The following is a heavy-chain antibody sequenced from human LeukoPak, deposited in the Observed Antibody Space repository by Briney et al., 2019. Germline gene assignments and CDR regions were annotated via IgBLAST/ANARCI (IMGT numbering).Heavy chain of an antibody. Sequence: ASVKVSCKVSGYTLTELSMHWVRQAPGKGLEWMGGFDPEDGETIYAQKFQGRVTMTRDTSTSTVYMELSSLRSEDTAVYYCARDQRKDFWSGYYTGLDYYYGMDVWGQGTTVTVSS. CDR3: ARDQRKDFWSGYYTGLDYYYGMDV. CDR1: GYTLTELS. J-gene: IGHJ6*02. V-gene: IGHV1-24*01. CDR2: FDPEDGET. D-gene: IGHD3-3*01.